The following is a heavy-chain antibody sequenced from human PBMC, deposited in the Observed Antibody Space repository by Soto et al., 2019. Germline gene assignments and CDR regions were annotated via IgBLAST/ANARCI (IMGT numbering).Heavy chain of an antibody. D-gene: IGHD3-22*01. CDR2: IYYRGNT. CDR3: ARVDSSGGLDS. J-gene: IGHJ4*02. CDR1: GGSISSSSYY. V-gene: IGHV4-39*02. Sequence: QLQLQESGPGLVKPSETPSLTCTVSGGSISSSSYYWGWIRQPPGKGLEWIGSIYYRGNTYYNPSLKSRVTLSVDTSNNHFSLNLSSVTAADTAVYYCARVDSSGGLDSWGQGILVTVSS.